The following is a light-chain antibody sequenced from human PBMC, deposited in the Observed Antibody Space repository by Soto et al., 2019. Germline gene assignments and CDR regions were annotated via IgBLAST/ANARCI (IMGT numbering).Light chain of an antibody. CDR2: EVI. Sequence: QSALTQPPSASGSPGQSVTISCTGTSSDVGGHNYVSWYQQHPGKAPKLLIYEVIQRPSGVPDSFSGSKSGNTASLTVSGLQAEDEADYYCTSYAGSDNVIFGGGTKLTVL. J-gene: IGLJ2*01. V-gene: IGLV2-8*01. CDR1: SSDVGGHNY. CDR3: TSYAGSDNVI.